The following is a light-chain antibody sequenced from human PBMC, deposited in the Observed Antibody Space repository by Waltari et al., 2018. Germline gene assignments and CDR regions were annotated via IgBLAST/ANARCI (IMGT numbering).Light chain of an antibody. CDR1: SSDVWTYNL. Sequence: QSALTQPASVSGSPGQSITISCTGTSSDVWTYNLVSWYQHHPDQAPKLMIYELSQRRSGISNRFSGSKSGNTASLTISGLQAEDEADYYCCSYVGGSTWVFGGGTKLTVL. J-gene: IGLJ3*02. CDR3: CSYVGGSTWV. CDR2: ELS. V-gene: IGLV2-23*02.